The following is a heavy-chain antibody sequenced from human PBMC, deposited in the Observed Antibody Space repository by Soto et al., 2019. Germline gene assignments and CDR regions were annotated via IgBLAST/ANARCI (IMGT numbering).Heavy chain of an antibody. CDR2: INNDGTAT. Sequence: EMQLVESGGGLVQPGGSLRLSCVASGFTFSSYWMHWVRQDPEMGLAWVSSINNDGTATQYADSVKGRFTVSRDNTKNTLYLQMTSLRVEDTAVYYCAKDLSWGQCASGGQGTLVTVSS. CDR3: AKDLSWGQCAS. V-gene: IGHV3-74*03. D-gene: IGHD3-16*01. J-gene: IGHJ4*02. CDR1: GFTFSSYW.